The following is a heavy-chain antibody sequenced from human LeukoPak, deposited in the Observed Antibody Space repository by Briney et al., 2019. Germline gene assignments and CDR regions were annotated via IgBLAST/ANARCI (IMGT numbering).Heavy chain of an antibody. CDR1: GFTLSGYE. Sequence: GGSLRLSCAASGFTLSGYEMNWVRQAPGKGLEWVSFIRSSGSSIYYADSVKGRFTISRDNAKNTLYLQMNSLRAEDTAVYNCAKGDSGGWYWYFDLWGRGTLVTVSS. J-gene: IGHJ2*01. CDR3: AKGDSGGWYWYFDL. CDR2: IRSSGSSI. V-gene: IGHV3-48*03. D-gene: IGHD6-19*01.